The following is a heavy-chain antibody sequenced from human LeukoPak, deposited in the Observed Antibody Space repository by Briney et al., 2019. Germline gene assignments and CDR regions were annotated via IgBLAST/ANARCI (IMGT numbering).Heavy chain of an antibody. CDR1: GGSISSSSYY. V-gene: IGHV4-61*09. CDR3: ARASTGQYATLDY. D-gene: IGHD1-14*01. CDR2: ISASGGP. Sequence: SETLSLTCTVSGGSISSSSYYWGWIRQPAGKGLEWIGYISASGGPSYNPSLKSRVTISGDTSKNQFSLKLSSVTAADTAVYYCARASTGQYATLDYWGQGTLVTVSS. J-gene: IGHJ4*02.